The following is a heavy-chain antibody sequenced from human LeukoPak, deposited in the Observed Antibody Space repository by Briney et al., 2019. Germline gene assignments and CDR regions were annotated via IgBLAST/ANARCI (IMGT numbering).Heavy chain of an antibody. CDR1: GYTFTGYY. CDR2: INPNSGGT. CDR3: ARVDDRGHYYDSSGPRKLFDY. Sequence: GASLKVSCKASGYTFTGYYMHWVRQAPGQGLEWMGWINPNSGGTNYAQKFQGRVTMTRDTSISTAFMELSRLSSDDTAVYYCARVDDRGHYYDSSGPRKLFDYWGQGTLVTVSS. D-gene: IGHD3-22*01. V-gene: IGHV1-2*02. J-gene: IGHJ4*02.